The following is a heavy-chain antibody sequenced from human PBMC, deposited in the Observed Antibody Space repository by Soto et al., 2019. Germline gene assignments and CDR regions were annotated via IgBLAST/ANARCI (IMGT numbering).Heavy chain of an antibody. CDR2: IKQDGSAK. CDR3: ARDSAYCRSTSCYLSYYSYMDV. V-gene: IGHV3-7*01. Sequence: EVQVVESGGGLVQPGGSLRLSCAASGFTFSNHWMTWVRQAPGKGLEWVANIKQDGSAKYYVDSVKGRFTLSRDNAKNSLYLQMNSLRAEDTAVYYCARDSAYCRSTSCYLSYYSYMDVWGKGTTVTVSS. D-gene: IGHD2-2*01. J-gene: IGHJ6*03. CDR1: GFTFSNHW.